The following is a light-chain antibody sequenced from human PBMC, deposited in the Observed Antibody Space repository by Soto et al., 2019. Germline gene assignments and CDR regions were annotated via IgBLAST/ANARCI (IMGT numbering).Light chain of an antibody. Sequence: ETVMTQSPATLSVSPGERATLSCRASQSVGTNLAWYQQKPGQAPRLLIYGASTRATGIPARISGSGSGTDFTLTITSLQSEDFALYYCQQYNKWRTFGQGTKVDI. CDR3: QQYNKWRT. V-gene: IGKV3-15*01. CDR1: QSVGTN. J-gene: IGKJ1*01. CDR2: GAS.